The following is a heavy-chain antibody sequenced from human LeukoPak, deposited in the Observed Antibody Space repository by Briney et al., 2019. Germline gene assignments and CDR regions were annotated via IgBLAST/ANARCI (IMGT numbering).Heavy chain of an antibody. CDR1: GYTFTSYG. Sequence: ASVKVSCKASGYTFTSYGISWVRQAPGQGLEWMGWISAYYGNTNYAQNLQGRVTMTTDTSTNTAYMELRSLRSDDTAVYYCARDTIIVIPAAHLPSNWFDPWGPGTLVTVSS. D-gene: IGHD2-2*01. CDR2: ISAYYGNT. V-gene: IGHV1-18*01. J-gene: IGHJ5*02. CDR3: ARDTIIVIPAAHLPSNWFDP.